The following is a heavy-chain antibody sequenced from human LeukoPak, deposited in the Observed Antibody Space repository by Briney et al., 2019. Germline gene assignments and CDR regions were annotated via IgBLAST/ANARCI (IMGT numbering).Heavy chain of an antibody. V-gene: IGHV1-69*13. CDR2: IIPIFGTA. D-gene: IGHD5-12*01. CDR1: GGTFSSYA. J-gene: IGHJ4*02. Sequence: VASVKVSCKASGGTFSSYAISWVRQAPGPRLEWMGGIIPIFGTANYAQKFQGRVTITADESTSTAYMELSSLRSEDTAVYYCARAVSGYDPGYFDYWGQGTLVTVSS. CDR3: ARAVSGYDPGYFDY.